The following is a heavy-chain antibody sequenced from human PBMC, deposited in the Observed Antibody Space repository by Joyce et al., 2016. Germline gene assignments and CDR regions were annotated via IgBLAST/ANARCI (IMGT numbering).Heavy chain of an antibody. CDR3: ARSSHTNGIFDY. D-gene: IGHD2-8*01. V-gene: IGHV3-21*01. CDR2: LSSSSSYI. Sequence: EVQLVESGGGLVKPGGSLRLSCAASGFTFSGYSMSWVRQGQGKWREWVSSLSSSSSYIKYTDSVKGRFTISRDNAKNSLYLQMNSLRVEDTAVYYCARSSHTNGIFDYWGQGTLVTVSS. CDR1: GFTFSGYS. J-gene: IGHJ4*02.